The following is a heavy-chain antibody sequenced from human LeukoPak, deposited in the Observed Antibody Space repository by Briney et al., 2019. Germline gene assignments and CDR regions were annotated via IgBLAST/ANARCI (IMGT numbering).Heavy chain of an antibody. CDR1: GFTFSSSA. Sequence: GTSLRLSCAASGFTFSSSAMPWVRQSPGKGLEWVAVISYDGKKKSYADSVKGRFTISRDNSKNTLYLQMNSLRAEDTAVYYCARDRPYFDYWGQGTLVTVSS. J-gene: IGHJ4*02. V-gene: IGHV3-30*04. CDR2: ISYDGKKK. CDR3: ARDRPYFDY.